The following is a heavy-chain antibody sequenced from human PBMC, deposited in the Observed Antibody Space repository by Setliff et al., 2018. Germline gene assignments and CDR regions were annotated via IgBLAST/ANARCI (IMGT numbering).Heavy chain of an antibody. CDR2: LDWDDDK. CDR1: GFSLSTSGMC. V-gene: IGHV2-70*11. Sequence: SGPTLVNPTPTLTLTCTFSGFSLSTSGMCVSWIRQHPGKALAWLARLDWDDDKYYSTYLKTRLTSSKDTSKNQVVLTMTNMDPVDTATYYCARMPFYFGNGWRGGWFDPWGQGTLVTVSS. J-gene: IGHJ5*02. CDR3: ARMPFYFGNGWRGGWFDP. D-gene: IGHD6-19*01.